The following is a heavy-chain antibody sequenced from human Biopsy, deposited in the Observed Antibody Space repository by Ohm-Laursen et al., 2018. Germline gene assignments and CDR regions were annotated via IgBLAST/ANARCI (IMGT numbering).Heavy chain of an antibody. CDR1: GGTFSNYA. Sequence: GSSVTVSCKASGGTFSNYAISWVRRAPGEGLEWMGGIIAVSGLVNYAPKFQGRVSITADKSTTTAYMELSNLKSEDTAVYYCATPFQYYDSWGGYPPFDHWGQGTLVTVSS. V-gene: IGHV1-69*17. CDR2: IIAVSGLV. D-gene: IGHD3-3*01. CDR3: ATPFQYYDSWGGYPPFDH. J-gene: IGHJ4*02.